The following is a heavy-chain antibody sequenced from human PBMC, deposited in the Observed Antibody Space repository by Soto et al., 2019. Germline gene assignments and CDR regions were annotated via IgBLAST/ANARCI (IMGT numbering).Heavy chain of an antibody. CDR3: TRVGYSSGYGF. CDR1: GFTFSTYW. CDR2: INSDGSST. Sequence: EVHLVESGGGLVQPGGSLRLSCAASGFTFSTYWMHWVRQAPGKGLVWVSRINSDGSSTSYADSVKGRFTISRDNAKNTLDLQMNSLRAEDTAVYYCTRVGYSSGYGFWGQGTLVTVSS. D-gene: IGHD5-18*01. J-gene: IGHJ4*02. V-gene: IGHV3-74*01.